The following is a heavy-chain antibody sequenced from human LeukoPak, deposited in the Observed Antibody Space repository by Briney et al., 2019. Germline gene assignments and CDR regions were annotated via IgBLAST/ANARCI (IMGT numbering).Heavy chain of an antibody. CDR2: INHSGST. Sequence: SETLSLTCAVYGGSFSGYYWSWIRQPPGKGLEWIGEINHSGSTNYNPSLKSRVTISVDTSKNQFSLKLSSVTAADTAVYYCARGPGLRFDPRGQGTLVTVSS. V-gene: IGHV4-34*01. D-gene: IGHD4-11*01. CDR3: ARGPGLRFDP. J-gene: IGHJ5*02. CDR1: GGSFSGYY.